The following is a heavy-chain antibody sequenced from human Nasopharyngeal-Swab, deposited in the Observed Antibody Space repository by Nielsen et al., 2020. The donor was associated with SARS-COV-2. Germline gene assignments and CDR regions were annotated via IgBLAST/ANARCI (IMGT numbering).Heavy chain of an antibody. D-gene: IGHD5-24*01. CDR1: GGTFSSYG. V-gene: IGHV1-69*10. CDR2: IIPILPIT. CDR3: ARDGWLRKDYYYSYYYMDV. J-gene: IGHJ6*03. Sequence: SVKVSCKTSGGTFSSYGISWFRQAPGQGLEWMGGIIPILPITNYAQKFQDRVAITADKSTSTAYMELSSLRSEDTAAYYCARDGWLRKDYYYSYYYMDVWGKGTTVTVSS.